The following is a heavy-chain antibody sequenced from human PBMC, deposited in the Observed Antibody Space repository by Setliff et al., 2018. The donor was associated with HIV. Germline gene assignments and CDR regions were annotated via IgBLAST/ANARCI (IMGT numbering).Heavy chain of an antibody. CDR2: VYYSGST. J-gene: IGHJ4*02. Sequence: LSLTCTVSGASSIYFWGWIRQPPGKGLEWIGSVYYSGSTYYNPSLKSRVTISMDTSKNQFSLKLNSVTAADTAVYYCAKDRSGSYRTFDYWGPGILVTVSS. D-gene: IGHD1-26*01. V-gene: IGHV4-39*07. CDR3: AKDRSGSYRTFDY. CDR1: GASSIYF.